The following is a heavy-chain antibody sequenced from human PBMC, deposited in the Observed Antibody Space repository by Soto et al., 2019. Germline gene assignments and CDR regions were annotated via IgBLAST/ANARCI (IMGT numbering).Heavy chain of an antibody. CDR3: ARFNWYFDL. V-gene: IGHV4-34*01. J-gene: IGHJ2*01. CDR2: INHSGST. CDR1: GGSFSGYY. Sequence: SETLSLTCAVYGGSFSGYYWTWIRQPPGTGLEWIGEINHSGSTNYNPSLKSRVTISVDTSKNQFSLKLTSVTTADTAVYYCARFNWYFDLWGRGTLVTVSS.